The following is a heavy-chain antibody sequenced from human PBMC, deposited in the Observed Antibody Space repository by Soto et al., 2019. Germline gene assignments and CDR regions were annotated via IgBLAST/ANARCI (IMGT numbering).Heavy chain of an antibody. CDR2: IYAGGTT. V-gene: IGHV3-66*01. CDR1: GFTVSSNY. CDR3: ARDYYGSGSYYKY. D-gene: IGHD3-10*01. Sequence: EVQLVESGGGLVQPGGSLRLSCAASGFTVSSNYMSWVRQAPGKGLEWVSVIYAGGTTNYADSVKGRFTISRDNSKNTLYLKMNSLRVEDTAVYYCARDYYGSGSYYKYWGQGTLVTVSS. J-gene: IGHJ4*02.